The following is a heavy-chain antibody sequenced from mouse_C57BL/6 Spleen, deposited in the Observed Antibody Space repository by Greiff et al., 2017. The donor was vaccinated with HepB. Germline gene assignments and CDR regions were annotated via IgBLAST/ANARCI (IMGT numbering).Heavy chain of an antibody. Sequence: EVLLVESGGGLVKPGGSLKLSCAASGFTFSDYGMHWVRQAPEKGLEWVAYISSGSSTIYYADTVKGRYTISRDNAKNTLFLQMTSLRSEDTAMYHCAREKFITTSPMDYWGQGTSVTVSS. CDR1: GFTFSDYG. CDR3: AREKFITTSPMDY. D-gene: IGHD1-1*01. J-gene: IGHJ4*01. V-gene: IGHV5-17*01. CDR2: ISSGSSTI.